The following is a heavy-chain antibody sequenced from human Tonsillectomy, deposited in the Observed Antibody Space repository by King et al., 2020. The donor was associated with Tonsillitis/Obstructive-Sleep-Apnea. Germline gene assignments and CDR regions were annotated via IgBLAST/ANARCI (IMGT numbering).Heavy chain of an antibody. J-gene: IGHJ6*03. D-gene: IGHD6-13*01. CDR2: SYYIGST. V-gene: IGHV4-39*01. CDR1: GGAISRRSHY. Sequence: QLQESGPGLLKPSETLSLSFTVSGGAISRRSHYWGWIRKPPGKLRELIGTSYYIGSTSYNPSLKSLVTISEDTSTNQFSLKVRSVIASDTAVYYCARLLYSSSWSHCYYYMDVWGKGTTVTVSS. CDR3: ARLLYSSSWSHCYYYMDV.